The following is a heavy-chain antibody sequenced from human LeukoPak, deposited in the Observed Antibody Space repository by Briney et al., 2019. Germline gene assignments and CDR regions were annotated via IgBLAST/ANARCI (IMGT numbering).Heavy chain of an antibody. Sequence: PGGSLRLSCAASGFTVSSNDMSWVRQAPGKGLEWVSLIYSGGSTYYADSVKGRFTISTHNSKNTLYLQMNSLRAEDTAVYYCARAFNYDGSGYYPRAFDIWGQGTMVTVSS. CDR3: ARAFNYDGSGYYPRAFDI. CDR2: IYSGGST. D-gene: IGHD3-22*01. CDR1: GFTVSSND. V-gene: IGHV3-53*04. J-gene: IGHJ3*02.